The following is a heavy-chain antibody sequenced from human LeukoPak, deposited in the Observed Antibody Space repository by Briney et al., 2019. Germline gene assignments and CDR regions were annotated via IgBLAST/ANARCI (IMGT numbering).Heavy chain of an antibody. D-gene: IGHD6-19*01. CDR2: IYHSGST. Sequence: SETLSLTCAVSGYSISSGYYWGWIRQPPGKGLEWIGSIYHSGSTYYNPSLKSRVTISVDTSKNQFFLKLSSVTAADTAVYYCARDDSSGWVGVGYFDYWGQGTLVTVSS. V-gene: IGHV4-38-2*02. CDR1: GYSISSGYY. CDR3: ARDDSSGWVGVGYFDY. J-gene: IGHJ4*02.